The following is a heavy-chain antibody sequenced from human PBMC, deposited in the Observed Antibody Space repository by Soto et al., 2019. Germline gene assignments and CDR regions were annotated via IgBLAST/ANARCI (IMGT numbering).Heavy chain of an antibody. CDR3: ARAFHYYDSSGYYHD. V-gene: IGHV4-30-4*01. CDR2: IYYSGST. CDR1: GGSISSGDYY. J-gene: IGHJ4*02. Sequence: QVQLQESGPGLVKPSQTLSLTCTVSGGSISSGDYYWSWIRQPPGKGLEWIGYIYYSGSTYYNPSLQSRVTIXXDXSXXQFSLKLSSVTAADTAVYYWARAFHYYDSSGYYHDWGQGTLVTVSS. D-gene: IGHD3-22*01.